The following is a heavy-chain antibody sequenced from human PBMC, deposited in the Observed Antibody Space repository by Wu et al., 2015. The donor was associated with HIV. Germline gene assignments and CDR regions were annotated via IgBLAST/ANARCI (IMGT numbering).Heavy chain of an antibody. V-gene: IGHV1-46*03. CDR3: TRGQRLIRGAFDI. J-gene: IGHJ3*02. Sequence: QVQLVQSGAEVKKPGASVKISCKASGYTFTNYYIHWVRQAPGQRLEWMGLIYPPDGSTSYPQNFQGGVTMTRDTSTSTVYMELTSLRFEDTAILYCTRGQRLIRGAFDIWGQGTTVIVSS. D-gene: IGHD6-25*01. CDR2: IYPPDGST. CDR1: GYTFTNYY.